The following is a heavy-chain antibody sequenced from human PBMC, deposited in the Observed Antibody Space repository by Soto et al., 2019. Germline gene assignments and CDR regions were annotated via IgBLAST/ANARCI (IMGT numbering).Heavy chain of an antibody. J-gene: IGHJ4*02. CDR1: GFTFSSYA. CDR3: AYSSTPFNF. D-gene: IGHD6-13*01. V-gene: IGHV3-23*01. CDR2: ISGSGGST. Sequence: EVQLLESGGGLVQPGGSLRLSCAASGFTFSSYAMSWVRQAPGKGLEWVSAISGSGGSTYYADSVRGRFTISRNNSKKTLYLQINSLRAEDTAVYYCAYSSTPFNFWGQGTLVTVSS.